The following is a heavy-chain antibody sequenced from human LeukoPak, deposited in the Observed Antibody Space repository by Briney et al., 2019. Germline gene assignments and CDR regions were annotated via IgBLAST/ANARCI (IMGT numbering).Heavy chain of an antibody. D-gene: IGHD6-13*01. Sequence: GGSLRLSCAASGFTFSNYNINWVRQTPGKGLEWVSSISGGSDFIYYADSLKGRFTISRDNAKNSLYLQMNSLRAEDTAVYYCARDFGANPIIAAAGIFGSDYWGQGTLVTVSS. CDR2: ISGGSDFI. CDR1: GFTFSNYN. CDR3: ARDFGANPIIAAAGIFGSDY. J-gene: IGHJ4*02. V-gene: IGHV3-21*01.